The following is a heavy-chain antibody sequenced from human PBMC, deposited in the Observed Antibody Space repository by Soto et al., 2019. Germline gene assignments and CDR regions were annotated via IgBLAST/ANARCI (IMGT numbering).Heavy chain of an antibody. CDR3: ARVPGP. CDR2: VYRSGIX. J-gene: IGHJ5*02. CDR1: GGSISSVGYS. V-gene: IGHV4-30-2*01. Sequence: PSETLSLTCAVSGGSISSVGYSWSWNRQPPGKWLEWIGYVYRSGIXXYNPSLKXXVTISVDRSNXQFSLXLLSVTSADKGLYYCARVPGPWGEGTLVTASS.